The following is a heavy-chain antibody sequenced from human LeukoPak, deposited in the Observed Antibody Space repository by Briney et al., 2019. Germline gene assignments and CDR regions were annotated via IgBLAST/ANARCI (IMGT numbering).Heavy chain of an antibody. CDR3: ARAGGRDAFDI. D-gene: IGHD1-26*01. Sequence: GSLRLSCAASGFTFSSYSMNWVRQAPGKGLEWVSSISSSSSYIYYADSVKGRFTISRDNAKNSLYLQMNSLRAEDTAVYYCARAGGRDAFDIWGQGTMVTVSS. V-gene: IGHV3-21*01. J-gene: IGHJ3*02. CDR2: ISSSSSYI. CDR1: GFTFSSYS.